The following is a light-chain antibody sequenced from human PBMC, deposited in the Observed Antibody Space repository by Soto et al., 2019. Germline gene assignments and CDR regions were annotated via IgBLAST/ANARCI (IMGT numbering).Light chain of an antibody. J-gene: IGLJ2*01. CDR2: SNN. Sequence: QSVLTQPPSASGTPGQRVTISCSGSRSNIGSNTVNWYQQLPGTGPKLLIYSNNQRPSGVPDRFSGSKSGTSASLAISGLQSEDEADYYCAAWDDSLNGVVFGGGTKLTV. CDR1: RSNIGSNT. V-gene: IGLV1-44*01. CDR3: AAWDDSLNGVV.